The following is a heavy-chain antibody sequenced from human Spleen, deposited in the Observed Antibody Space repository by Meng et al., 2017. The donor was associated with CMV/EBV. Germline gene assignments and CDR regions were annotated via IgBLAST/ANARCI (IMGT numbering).Heavy chain of an antibody. Sequence: SETLSLTCTVSGYSLNSGYYWGWIRQPPGKGLEWIASIYYSGSIYYNPSLKSRVTISVDTSKNQFSLKLTSVTAADTAVYYCARHRSSIVRGLKHPFDYWGQGTLVTVSS. V-gene: IGHV4-38-2*02. D-gene: IGHD3-10*01. J-gene: IGHJ4*02. CDR2: IYYSGSI. CDR3: ARHRSSIVRGLKHPFDY. CDR1: GYSLNSGYY.